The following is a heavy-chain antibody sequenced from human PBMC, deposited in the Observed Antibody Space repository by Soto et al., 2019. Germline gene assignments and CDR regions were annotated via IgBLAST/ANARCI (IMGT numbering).Heavy chain of an antibody. CDR3: ARLGWGNGDSDY. Sequence: QLQLQESGPGLVKSSETLSLTCTVSGGSISKSNYFWGWIRQAPGKGLEWIASILYSGTTSYNSSLKSRVAISVDRSKNQFSLKLNSVTAADTAVYYCARLGWGNGDSDYWGQGTLVTVSS. D-gene: IGHD2-21*01. CDR1: GGSISKSNYF. CDR2: ILYSGTT. V-gene: IGHV4-39*01. J-gene: IGHJ4*02.